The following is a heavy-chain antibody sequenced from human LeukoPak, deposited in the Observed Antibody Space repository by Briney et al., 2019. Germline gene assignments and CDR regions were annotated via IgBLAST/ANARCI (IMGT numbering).Heavy chain of an antibody. D-gene: IGHD7-27*01. CDR1: GYIFIDHY. J-gene: IGHJ3*02. V-gene: IGHV1-2*02. CDR3: ARTGDPAYDAFDI. CDR2: INPDSGAT. Sequence: ASVKVFCRASGYIFIDHYMHWVRQAPGQGLEWMGGINPDSGATNYAQKFQGGVTMTRDTSISTAYMELSGLRSDDTAVYYCARTGDPAYDAFDIWGQGTLVTVSS.